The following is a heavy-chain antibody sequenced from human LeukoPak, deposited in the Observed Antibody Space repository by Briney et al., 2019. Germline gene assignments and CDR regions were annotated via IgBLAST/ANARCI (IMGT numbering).Heavy chain of an antibody. V-gene: IGHV3-74*01. CDR3: ARDDLVDGYDY. CDR2: INSDGSST. Sequence: GGSLRLSCAASGFTFSSYWMYWVRQAPGKGLVWVSRINSDGSSTTYADSVKGRFTISRDNAKNTLYLQMNSLRPEDTAVYYCARDDLVDGYDYWGQGTLVTVSS. J-gene: IGHJ4*02. CDR1: GFTFSSYW. D-gene: IGHD5-18*01.